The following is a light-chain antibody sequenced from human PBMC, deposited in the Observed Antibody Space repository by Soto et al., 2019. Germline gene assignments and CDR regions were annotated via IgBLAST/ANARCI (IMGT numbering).Light chain of an antibody. CDR1: QGIASA. Sequence: AIQLTQSPSSLSASVGDRVTITCRASQGIASALAWYQQKPGKPPKLLTYDGSTLQSGVSPRFSGSGSGTDFTLTISSLQPEDFATYYCQHFSSYPLTFGGGTKVEI. V-gene: IGKV1-13*02. CDR2: DGS. J-gene: IGKJ4*01. CDR3: QHFSSYPLT.